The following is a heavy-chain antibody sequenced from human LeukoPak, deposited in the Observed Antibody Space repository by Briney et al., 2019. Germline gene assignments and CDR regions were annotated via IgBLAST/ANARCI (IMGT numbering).Heavy chain of an antibody. CDR1: GGSFSGYY. D-gene: IGHD3-22*01. V-gene: IGHV4-59*01. Sequence: SETLSLTCAVYGGSFSGYYWSWIRQPPGKGLEWIGYIYYSGSTNYNPSLKSRVTISVDTSKNQFSLKLSSVTAADTAVYYCAGYYYDSSGYYPWGAFFDYWGQGTLVTVSS. CDR3: AGYYYDSSGYYPWGAFFDY. J-gene: IGHJ4*02. CDR2: IYYSGST.